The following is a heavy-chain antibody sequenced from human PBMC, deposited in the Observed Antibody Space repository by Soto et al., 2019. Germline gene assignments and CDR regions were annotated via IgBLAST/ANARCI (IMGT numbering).Heavy chain of an antibody. CDR2: IHWNDEK. V-gene: IGHV2-70*01. CDR3: GRMRIMSRHDSIPENFIDY. Sequence: VSGPKLVNHTQTLGLNFTFSVFSHSTLGLSVSWIRQPPGKALEWLPLIHWNDEKYYHTSLETRLTISMDTSKNQVVLIVTDVDPVDTATYYCGRMRIMSRHDSIPENFIDYWGQGTLVTVSS. CDR1: VFSHSTLGLS. J-gene: IGHJ4*01. D-gene: IGHD3-3*01.